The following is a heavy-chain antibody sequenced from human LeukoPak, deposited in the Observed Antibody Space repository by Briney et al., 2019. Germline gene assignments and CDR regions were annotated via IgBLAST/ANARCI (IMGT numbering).Heavy chain of an antibody. CDR2: IYYSGST. CDR3: ARVVYYDSSGYDY. V-gene: IGHV4-30-4*01. CDR1: GGSISSGDYY. Sequence: PSETLSLTYTVSGGSISSGDYYWSWIRQPPGKGLEWIGYIYYSGSTYYNPSLKSRVTISVDTSKNQFSLKLSSVTAADTAVYYCARVVYYDSSGYDYWGQGTLVSVSS. J-gene: IGHJ4*02. D-gene: IGHD3-22*01.